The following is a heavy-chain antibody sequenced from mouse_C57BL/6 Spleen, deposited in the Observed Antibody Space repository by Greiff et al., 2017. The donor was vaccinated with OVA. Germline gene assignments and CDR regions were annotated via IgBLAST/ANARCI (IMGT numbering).Heavy chain of an antibody. CDR1: GYTFTSYW. CDR3: ARRSYYSNYVDY. CDR2: IHPNSGST. Sequence: QVQLQQPGAELVKPGASVKLSCKASGYTFTSYWMHWVKQRPGQGLEWIGMIHPNSGSTNYNEKFKSKATLTVDKSSSTAYMQLSSLTSEDSAVYYCARRSYYSNYVDYWGQGTTLTVSS. J-gene: IGHJ2*01. V-gene: IGHV1-64*01. D-gene: IGHD2-5*01.